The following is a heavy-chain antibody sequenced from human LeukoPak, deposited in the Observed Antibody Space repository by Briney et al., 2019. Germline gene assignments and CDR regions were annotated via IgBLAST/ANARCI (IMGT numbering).Heavy chain of an antibody. CDR2: IGGDGTDT. CDR1: GFTFDDYA. J-gene: IGHJ4*02. V-gene: IGHV3-43*02. D-gene: IGHD2-21*02. CDR3: AKAYCGGDCYPGDY. Sequence: GGSLRLSCVVSGFTFDDYAMHWVRQAPGKGLEWVSLIGGDGTDTYYANSVKCRFTGSRDNSKKSLYLQMSSLRTEDTALYYCAKAYCGGDCYPGDYWGQGTLVTVSS.